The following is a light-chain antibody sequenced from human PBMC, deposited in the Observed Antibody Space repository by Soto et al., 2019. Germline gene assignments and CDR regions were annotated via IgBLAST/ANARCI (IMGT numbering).Light chain of an antibody. V-gene: IGKV3-20*01. Sequence: EVVLTQSPVTLSWSPGERATLSCRASQSVSNTYVAWYQHIPGQTPRLLIYGASNRATGIPDRFSGSGSGTDFTLTISRLEPEDFAVYYCQQHDNSPWMFGQGTKVDI. J-gene: IGKJ1*01. CDR2: GAS. CDR1: QSVSNTY. CDR3: QQHDNSPWM.